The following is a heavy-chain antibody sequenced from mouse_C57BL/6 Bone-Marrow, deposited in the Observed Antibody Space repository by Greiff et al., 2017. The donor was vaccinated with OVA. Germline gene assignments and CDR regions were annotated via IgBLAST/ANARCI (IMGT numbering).Heavy chain of an antibody. CDR1: GYTFTSYW. Sequence: VQLQQPGAELVKPGASVKLSCKASGYTFTSYWMHWVKQRPGRGLEWIGRIDPNSGGTKYNEKFKSKATLTVDKPSSTAYMQLSSLTSEDSAGEYCAREDYDGLSDWGQGTLVTVSA. D-gene: IGHD2-4*01. J-gene: IGHJ3*01. CDR2: IDPNSGGT. CDR3: AREDYDGLSD. V-gene: IGHV1-72*01.